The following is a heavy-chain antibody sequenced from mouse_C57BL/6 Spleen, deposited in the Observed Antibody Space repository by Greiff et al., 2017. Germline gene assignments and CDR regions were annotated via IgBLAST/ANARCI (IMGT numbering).Heavy chain of an antibody. V-gene: IGHV1-26*01. D-gene: IGHD2-1*01. CDR3: ARYGNDAMDY. CDR1: GYTFTDYY. J-gene: IGHJ4*01. Sequence: VQLQQSEPELVKPGASVKISCKASGYTFTDYYMNWVKQSHGKSLEWIGDINPNNGGTSYNQKFKGKATLTVDKSSSTAYMELRSLTSEDSAVYYCARYGNDAMDYWGQGTSVTVSS. CDR2: INPNNGGT.